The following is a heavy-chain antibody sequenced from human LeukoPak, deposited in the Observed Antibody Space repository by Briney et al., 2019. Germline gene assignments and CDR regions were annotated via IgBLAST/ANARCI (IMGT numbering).Heavy chain of an antibody. CDR3: ARDNGGYSYGYSWFDP. D-gene: IGHD5-18*01. CDR1: GGSISSGGYY. V-gene: IGHV4-31*03. CDR2: IYYSGST. Sequence: SESLSLTCTVSGGSISSGGYYWSWIRQHPGKGLEWIGYIYYSGSTYYNPSLKSRVTISVDTSKNQFSLKLSSVTAADTAVYYCARDNGGYSYGYSWFDPWGQGTLVTVSS. J-gene: IGHJ5*02.